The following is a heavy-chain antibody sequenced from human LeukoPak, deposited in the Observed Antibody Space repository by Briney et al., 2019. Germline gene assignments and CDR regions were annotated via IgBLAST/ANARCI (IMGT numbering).Heavy chain of an antibody. J-gene: IGHJ4*02. Sequence: ASVKVSCKASGYTFTSYGISWVRQAPGQGLEWMGWISAYNGNTNNAQKLQGRVTMTTDTSTSTAYMELRSLRSDDTAVYYCARAGAYCSGGSCYLDYWGQGTLVTVSS. CDR3: ARAGAYCSGGSCYLDY. CDR2: ISAYNGNT. CDR1: GYTFTSYG. D-gene: IGHD2-15*01. V-gene: IGHV1-18*01.